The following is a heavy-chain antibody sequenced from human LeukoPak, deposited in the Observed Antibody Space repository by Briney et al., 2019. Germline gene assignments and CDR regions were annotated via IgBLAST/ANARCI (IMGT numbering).Heavy chain of an antibody. D-gene: IGHD3-16*02. CDR1: GGTFSSYA. CDR2: IIPIFGTA. V-gene: IGHV1-69*05. J-gene: IGHJ4*02. CDR3: AREEAMITFGGVIVNSIDY. Sequence: SVKVSCKASGGTFSSYAISWVRQAPGQGLEWMGRIIPIFGTANYAQKFQGRVTITTDESTSTAYMELSSLRSEDTAVYYCAREEAMITFGGVIVNSIDYWGQGTLITVSS.